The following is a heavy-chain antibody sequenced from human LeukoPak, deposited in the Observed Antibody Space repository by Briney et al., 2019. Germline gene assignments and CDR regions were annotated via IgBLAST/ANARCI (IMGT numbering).Heavy chain of an antibody. CDR3: ARDGIRLRYFDSYYYGMDV. D-gene: IGHD3-9*01. CDR2: ISRGGNTI. Sequence: GGSLRLSCAASGFTFSSYEMKWVRQAPGKGLEWVSHISRGGNTIYYADSVKGRFTISRDNAKNSLYLQTNSLRAEDTAVYYCARDGIRLRYFDSYYYGMDVWGQGTTVTVSS. J-gene: IGHJ6*02. V-gene: IGHV3-48*03. CDR1: GFTFSSYE.